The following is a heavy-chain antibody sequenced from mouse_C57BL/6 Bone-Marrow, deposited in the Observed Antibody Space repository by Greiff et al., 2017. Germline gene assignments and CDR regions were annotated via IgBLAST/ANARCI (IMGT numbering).Heavy chain of an antibody. CDR2: IYPGDGDT. V-gene: IGHV1-82*01. Sequence: VQLQQSGPELVKPGASVKISCKASGYAFSSSWMNWVKRRPGKGLEWIGRIYPGDGDTNYNGKFKGKATLTADKSSSTAYMQLSSLTSEDSAVYFCARDSSGNFAYWGQGTLVTVSA. D-gene: IGHD3-2*02. CDR3: ARDSSGNFAY. J-gene: IGHJ3*01. CDR1: GYAFSSSW.